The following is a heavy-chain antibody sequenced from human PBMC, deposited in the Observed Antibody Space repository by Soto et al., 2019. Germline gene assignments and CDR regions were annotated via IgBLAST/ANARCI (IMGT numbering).Heavy chain of an antibody. CDR2: IYHGGSSI. D-gene: IGHD1-26*01. CDR1: RYRFTRYW. J-gene: IGHJ4*02. CDR3: AMGQPYYCSSHASYPFDC. Sequence: GESLKISCTASRYRFTRYWIGWVRQQPGKGLESMGIIYHGGSSIRYGTSFRGLVTISADRSLSTAYLEWSSLKGSDTHIYLCAMGQPYYCSSHASYPFDCWGEGTRVTVS. V-gene: IGHV5-51*01.